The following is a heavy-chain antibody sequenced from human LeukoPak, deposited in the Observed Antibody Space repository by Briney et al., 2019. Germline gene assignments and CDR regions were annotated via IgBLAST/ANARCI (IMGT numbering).Heavy chain of an antibody. CDR2: IREDGGDE. V-gene: IGHV3-7*01. Sequence: QPGGSLRLSCAASGFTFSSYWMTWVRQAPGKGLEWVANIREDGGDEYYVDSVKGRFTVSRDNAKNSLYLEMKSLRAEDTAVYYCAKDLLTATPNAGYWGQGTLVTVSS. CDR1: GFTFSSYW. J-gene: IGHJ4*02. D-gene: IGHD5-18*01. CDR3: AKDLLTATPNAGY.